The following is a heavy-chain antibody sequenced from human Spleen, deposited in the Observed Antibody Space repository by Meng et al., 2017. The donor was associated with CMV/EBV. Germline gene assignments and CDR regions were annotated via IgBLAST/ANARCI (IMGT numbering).Heavy chain of an antibody. CDR2: INSDGSST. CDR3: ARVRSSSAGTYFDY. D-gene: IGHD6-6*01. V-gene: IGHV3-74*01. CDR1: GFTFSSYW. Sequence: GESLKISCAASGFTFSSYWMHWVRQAPGKGLVWVSRINSDGSSTSYADSVKGRFTISRDNAKNTLYLQMNSLRAEDTAVYYCARVRSSSAGTYFDYWGQGTLVTVSS. J-gene: IGHJ4*02.